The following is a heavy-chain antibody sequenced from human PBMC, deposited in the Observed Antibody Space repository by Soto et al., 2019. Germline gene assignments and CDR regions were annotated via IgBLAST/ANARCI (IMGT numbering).Heavy chain of an antibody. CDR1: GFTFSSYS. Sequence: GGSLRLSCAASGFTFSSYSMNWARQAPGKGLEWVSSISSSSSYIYYADSVKGRFTISRDNAKNSLYLQMNSLRAEDTALYYCAKDRGLVLSFYFDYWGQGTLVTVSS. D-gene: IGHD6-19*01. J-gene: IGHJ4*02. CDR3: AKDRGLVLSFYFDY. CDR2: ISSSSSYI. V-gene: IGHV3-21*04.